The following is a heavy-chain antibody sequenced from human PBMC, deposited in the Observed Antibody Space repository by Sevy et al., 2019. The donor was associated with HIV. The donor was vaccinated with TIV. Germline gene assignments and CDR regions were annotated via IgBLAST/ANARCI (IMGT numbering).Heavy chain of an antibody. CDR1: GGSISSSDYY. J-gene: IGHJ3*02. Sequence: SETLSLTCTVPGGSISSSDYYWSWIRQPPGKGLEWIGYISYSGNTYDSPSLKSQVTISGDTSQNQFSLTLSSVTAADTAVYYGARRLYGDYSDAFDIWGQGTVVTVSS. V-gene: IGHV4-30-4*01. CDR3: ARRLYGDYSDAFDI. D-gene: IGHD4-17*01. CDR2: ISYSGNT.